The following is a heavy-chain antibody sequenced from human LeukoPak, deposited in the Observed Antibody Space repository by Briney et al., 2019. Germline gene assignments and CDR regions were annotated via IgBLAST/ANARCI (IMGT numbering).Heavy chain of an antibody. Sequence: GGSLRLSCAASGFTFSSYAMTWVRQAPGKGLEWVSCISKGGDSIYYVDSVKGRFTISRDNSKNTLYFQMNSLRAEDTAVYYCAKDYSSGWLFDYWGQGTLVTVSS. CDR2: ISKGGDSI. J-gene: IGHJ4*02. V-gene: IGHV3-23*01. D-gene: IGHD6-19*01. CDR3: AKDYSSGWLFDY. CDR1: GFTFSSYA.